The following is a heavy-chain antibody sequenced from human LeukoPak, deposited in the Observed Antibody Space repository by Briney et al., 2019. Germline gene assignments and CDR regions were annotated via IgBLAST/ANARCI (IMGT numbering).Heavy chain of an antibody. CDR1: GFTFDDYA. Sequence: GGSLRLSCAASGFTFDDYAMHWVRQAPGKGLEWVSGISWNSGSIGYADSVKGRFTISRDNAKNSLYLQMNSLRAGDMALYYCAKGYSSGYCVPFDYWGQGTLVTVSS. J-gene: IGHJ4*02. CDR3: AKGYSSGYCVPFDY. D-gene: IGHD3-22*01. V-gene: IGHV3-9*03. CDR2: ISWNSGSI.